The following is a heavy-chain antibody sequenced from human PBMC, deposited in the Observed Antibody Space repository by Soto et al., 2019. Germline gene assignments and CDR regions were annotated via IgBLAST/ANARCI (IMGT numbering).Heavy chain of an antibody. D-gene: IGHD3-10*01. CDR2: IYYSGST. J-gene: IGHJ4*02. V-gene: IGHV4-30-4*01. CDR3: ASVGELLSSFDY. Sequence: PSETLSLTCTVSGGSISSGDYYWSWIRQPPGKGLEWIGYIYYSGSTYYNPSLKSRVTISVDTSKNQFSLKLSSVTAADTAVYYCASVGELLSSFDYWGQGTLVTVSS. CDR1: GGSISSGDYY.